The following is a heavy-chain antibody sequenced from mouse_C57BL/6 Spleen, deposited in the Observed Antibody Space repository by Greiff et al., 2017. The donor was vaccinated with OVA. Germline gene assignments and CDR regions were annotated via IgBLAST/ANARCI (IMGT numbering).Heavy chain of an antibody. Sequence: QVQLKQPGAELVKPGASVKMSCKASGYTFTSYWITWVKQRPGQGLEWIGDLYPGSGSTNYNEKFKSKAPLTVDTSSSTAYMQLSSLTSEDSAVYYCASITTVVADYWGQGTTLTVSS. CDR1: GYTFTSYW. V-gene: IGHV1-55*01. CDR3: ASITTVVADY. CDR2: LYPGSGST. J-gene: IGHJ2*01. D-gene: IGHD1-1*01.